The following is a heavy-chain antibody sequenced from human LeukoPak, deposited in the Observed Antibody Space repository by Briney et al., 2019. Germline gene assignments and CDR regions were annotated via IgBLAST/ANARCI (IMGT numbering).Heavy chain of an antibody. D-gene: IGHD1-26*01. CDR3: ARDTYSIAE. J-gene: IGHJ4*02. CDR2: IHSDGGTT. Sequence: GGSLRLSCAASGFIFSIYWMHWVRQAPGKGLVWVSLIHSDGGTTNYADSVKGRFTISRDNAKNTLYLQMNSLRVEDTAVYYCARDTYSIAEWGQGTLVTVSS. V-gene: IGHV3-74*01. CDR1: GFIFSIYW.